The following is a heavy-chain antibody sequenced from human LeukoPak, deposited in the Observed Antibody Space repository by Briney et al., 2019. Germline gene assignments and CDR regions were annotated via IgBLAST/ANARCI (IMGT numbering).Heavy chain of an antibody. V-gene: IGHV4-34*01. J-gene: IGHJ4*02. CDR3: ARGRCVTTYPFDY. D-gene: IGHD3-22*01. Sequence: SETLSLTCAVYGGSFSGYYWSWIRQPPGKGLEWIGEINHSGSTNYNPSLKSRVTISVDTSKNQFSLKLSSVTAAETAVYYWARGRCVTTYPFDYWGQGTLVTVSS. CDR2: INHSGST. CDR1: GGSFSGYY.